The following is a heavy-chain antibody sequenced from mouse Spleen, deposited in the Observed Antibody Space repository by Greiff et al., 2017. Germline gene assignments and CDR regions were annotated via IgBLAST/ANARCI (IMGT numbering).Heavy chain of an antibody. Sequence: EVQGVESGGGLVKLGGSLKLSCAASGFTFSSYAMSWVRQTPEKRLEWVATISSGGGYTYYPDSVKGRFTISRDNAKNTLYLQMSSLKSEDTAMYYCARHYYGSSNWYFDVWGAGTTVTVSS. CDR2: ISSGGGYT. CDR1: GFTFSSYA. V-gene: IGHV5-9-3*01. CDR3: ARHYYGSSNWYFDV. D-gene: IGHD1-1*01. J-gene: IGHJ1*01.